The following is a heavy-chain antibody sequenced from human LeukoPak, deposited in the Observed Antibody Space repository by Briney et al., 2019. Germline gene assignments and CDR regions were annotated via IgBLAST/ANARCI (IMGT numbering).Heavy chain of an antibody. V-gene: IGHV3-30*02. D-gene: IGHD1-26*01. CDR1: GFIFSTYG. CDR2: IRYDGSHK. Sequence: GGSLRLSCAASGFIFSTYGMHWVRQAPGKGLEWVAFIRYDGSHKYYADSVKGRFTISRDNSKNTLYLQMNSLRVEDTAVYYCVKETSVGATWSFDPWGQGTLVTVSS. J-gene: IGHJ5*02. CDR3: VKETSVGATWSFDP.